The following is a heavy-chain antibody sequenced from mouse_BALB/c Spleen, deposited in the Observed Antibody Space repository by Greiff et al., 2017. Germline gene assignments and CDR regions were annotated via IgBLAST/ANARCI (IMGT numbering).Heavy chain of an antibody. CDR1: GFTFSSFG. CDR2: ISSGSSTI. Sequence: DVQLVESGGGLVQPGGSRKLSCAASGFTFSSFGMHWVRQAPEKGLEWVAYISSGSSTIYYADTVKRRFTISRDIPKNTLFLQMTSLRSEDAAVLYCARSDYYGYDYWGQGTTLTVSS. J-gene: IGHJ2*01. CDR3: ARSDYYGYDY. V-gene: IGHV5-17*02. D-gene: IGHD1-2*01.